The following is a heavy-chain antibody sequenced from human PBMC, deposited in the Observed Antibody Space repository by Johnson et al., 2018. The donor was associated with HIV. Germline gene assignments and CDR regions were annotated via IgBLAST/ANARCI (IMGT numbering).Heavy chain of an antibody. CDR3: ARVRAGRENAFDI. J-gene: IGHJ3*02. Sequence: EVQLVESGGGVVQPGGSLRLSCGASGFSVSRNHMNWVRQVPGKGLEWVSVIYSSGSTYYADSVKGRFTFSRDNSKNTVYLQMNSLRAEDTAVYYCARVRAGRENAFDIWGQGTMVTVSS. CDR1: GFSVSRNH. CDR2: IYSSGST. D-gene: IGHD1-26*01. V-gene: IGHV3-66*01.